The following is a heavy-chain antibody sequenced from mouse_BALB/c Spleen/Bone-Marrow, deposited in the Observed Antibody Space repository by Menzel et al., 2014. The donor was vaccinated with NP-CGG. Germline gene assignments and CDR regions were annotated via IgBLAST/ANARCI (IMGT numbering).Heavy chain of an antibody. J-gene: IGHJ3*01. V-gene: IGHV14-3*02. CDR1: GFNIKDTY. CDR2: IDPANGNT. Sequence: VQLQQSGAELVKPGASVKLSCTASGFNIKDTYMHWVKQRPEQGLEWIGRIDPANGNTKYDPKFQGKATKTADTSSNTAYLQLSSLTSEDTAVYYCAGYDYYHAWFAYWCQGTLVTVSA. D-gene: IGHD2-4*01. CDR3: AGYDYYHAWFAY.